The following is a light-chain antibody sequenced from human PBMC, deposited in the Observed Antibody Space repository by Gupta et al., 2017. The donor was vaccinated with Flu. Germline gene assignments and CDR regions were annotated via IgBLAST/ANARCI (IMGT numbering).Light chain of an antibody. CDR2: KAS. V-gene: IGKV1-5*03. J-gene: IGKJ2*01. Sequence: PSTLSASVGDRVTITCRASQSISNWLAWYQQKPGKAPKLLIYKASNLESGVPSRFSGSGSGTEFTLTISSLQPDDFATYYCQQYNTFSSYTFGQGTKLDIK. CDR1: QSISNW. CDR3: QQYNTFSSYT.